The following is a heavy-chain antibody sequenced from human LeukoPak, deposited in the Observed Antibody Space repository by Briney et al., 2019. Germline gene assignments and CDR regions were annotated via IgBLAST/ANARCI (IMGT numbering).Heavy chain of an antibody. CDR2: MNPNSGNT. D-gene: IGHD6-13*01. CDR3: ARRGPAAGYYYYYMDV. J-gene: IGHJ6*03. Sequence: ASVKVSCKASGYTFTSYDINWVRQATGQGLEWMGWMNPNSGNTGYAQKFQGRVTMTRNTSISTAYMELSSLRSEDTAVYYCARRGPAAGYYYYYMDVWGKGTTVTISS. V-gene: IGHV1-8*01. CDR1: GYTFTSYD.